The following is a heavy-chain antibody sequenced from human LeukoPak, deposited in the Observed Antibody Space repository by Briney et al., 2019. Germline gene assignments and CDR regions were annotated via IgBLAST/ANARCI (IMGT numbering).Heavy chain of an antibody. CDR1: GFTFSSYG. Sequence: GGSLRLSCAASGFTFSSYGMHWVRQAPGKGLEWVAFIRYDGSNKYYADSVKGRFTISRDNSKNTLYLQMNSLRAEDTAVYYCARDPWHYDSSGYYDYWGQGTLVTVSS. D-gene: IGHD3-22*01. CDR2: IRYDGSNK. J-gene: IGHJ4*02. V-gene: IGHV3-30*02. CDR3: ARDPWHYDSSGYYDY.